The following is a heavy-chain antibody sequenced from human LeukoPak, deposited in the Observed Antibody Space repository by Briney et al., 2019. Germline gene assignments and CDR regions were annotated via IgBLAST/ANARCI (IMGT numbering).Heavy chain of an antibody. J-gene: IGHJ4*02. Sequence: PSETLSLTCAVYGGSFSGYYWSWIRQPPGRGLEWIGYIYYSGSTNYNPSLKSRVTISVDTSKNQFSLKLSSVTAADTAVYYCASGSGYGSGKSFDYWGQGTLVTVSS. CDR1: GGSFSGYY. V-gene: IGHV4-59*01. CDR3: ASGSGYGSGKSFDY. D-gene: IGHD3-10*01. CDR2: IYYSGST.